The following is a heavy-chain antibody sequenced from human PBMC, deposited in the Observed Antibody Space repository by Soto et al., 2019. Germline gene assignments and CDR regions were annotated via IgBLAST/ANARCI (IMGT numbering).Heavy chain of an antibody. CDR1: GGSFSGYY. J-gene: IGHJ5*02. V-gene: IGHV4-34*01. CDR3: ARADELRDIVVVPGESWGKNWFDP. CDR2: INHSGST. Sequence: SETLSLTCAVYGGSFSGYYWSWIRQPPGKGLEWIGEINHSGSTNYNPSLKSRYTISVDTSKNQFSLRLSSVTAADTAVYYCARADELRDIVVVPGESWGKNWFDPWGQGTLVTVSS. D-gene: IGHD2-2*01.